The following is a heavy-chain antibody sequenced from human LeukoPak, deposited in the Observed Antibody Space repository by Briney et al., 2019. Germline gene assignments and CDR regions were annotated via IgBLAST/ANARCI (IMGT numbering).Heavy chain of an antibody. J-gene: IGHJ4*02. CDR1: GFTFGDYA. V-gene: IGHV3-49*04. CDR2: IRSKAYGGTT. CDR3: TRVESDSSGYYYYFDY. D-gene: IGHD3-22*01. Sequence: GGSLRLSCTASGFTFGDYAMSWVRQAPGKGLEWVGFIRSKAYGGTTEYAASVKGRFTISRDDSQSIAYLQMNSLKTEDTAVYYCTRVESDSSGYYYYFDYWGQGTLVTVSS.